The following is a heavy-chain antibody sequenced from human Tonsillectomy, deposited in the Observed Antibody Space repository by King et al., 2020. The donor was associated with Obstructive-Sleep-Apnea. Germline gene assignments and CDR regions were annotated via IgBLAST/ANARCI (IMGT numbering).Heavy chain of an antibody. V-gene: IGHV2-5*02. J-gene: IGHJ3*01. CDR1: GFSLRTTGVG. CDR3: AHFGYHIDTFDV. Sequence: TLKESGPTLVKPTQTLTLACTFSGFSLRTTGVGVDWIRQPPGKALEWIALIYWDDDKRYRPSLKSRLTITKDTSKNQVVLTMTNMDPVDTATYFFAHFGYHIDTFDVWGQGALVTVSS. D-gene: IGHD3-3*01. CDR2: IYWDDDK.